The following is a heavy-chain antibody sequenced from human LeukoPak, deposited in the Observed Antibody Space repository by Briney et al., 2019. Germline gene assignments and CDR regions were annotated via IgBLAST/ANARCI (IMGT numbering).Heavy chain of an antibody. V-gene: IGHV4-61*02. Sequence: TXTXSGGSISSGSYYWSWIRQPAGKGLEWIGRIYTSGSTNYNPSLKSRVTISVDTSKNQFSLKLSSVTAADTAVYYCARAPAIVVVPAANYYYYGMDVWGQGTTVTVSS. CDR1: GGSISSGSYY. CDR3: ARAPAIVVVPAANYYYYGMDV. J-gene: IGHJ6*02. D-gene: IGHD2-2*01. CDR2: IYTSGST.